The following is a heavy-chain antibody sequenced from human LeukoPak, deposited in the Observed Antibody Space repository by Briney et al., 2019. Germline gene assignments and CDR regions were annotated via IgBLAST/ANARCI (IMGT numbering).Heavy chain of an antibody. D-gene: IGHD3-22*01. J-gene: IGHJ4*02. CDR3: ARVSRFYYDSSGDFDY. Sequence: ASVKVSCKASGYTFTDYYMHWVREAPGQGLEWMGWITPNSGATKYAQKFRGRVSMTRDTSINTAYMELSRLRSDDTAIYYCARVSRFYYDSSGDFDYWGQGTLVTVSS. CDR2: ITPNSGAT. V-gene: IGHV1-2*02. CDR1: GYTFTDYY.